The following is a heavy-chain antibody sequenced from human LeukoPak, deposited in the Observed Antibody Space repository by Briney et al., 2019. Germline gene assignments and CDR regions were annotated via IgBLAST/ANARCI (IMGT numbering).Heavy chain of an antibody. V-gene: IGHV4-4*07. CDR2: IYTSGST. CDR1: GGSISGYY. D-gene: IGHD3-9*01. Sequence: SETLSLICTVSGGSISGYYWTWIRQSAGKGLEWIGRIYTSGSTNYNPSLKSRVTISVDTSKNQFSLKLSSVTAADAAVYYCARDHFDWLVLDYWGQGTLVTVSS. J-gene: IGHJ4*02. CDR3: ARDHFDWLVLDY.